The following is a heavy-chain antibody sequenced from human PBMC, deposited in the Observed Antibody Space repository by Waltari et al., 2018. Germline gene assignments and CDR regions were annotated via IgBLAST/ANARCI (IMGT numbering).Heavy chain of an antibody. CDR2: IGYDGSNK. D-gene: IGHD3-22*01. J-gene: IGHJ1*01. CDR1: GFTFSSYG. Sequence: QVQLVESGGGVVQPGRSLRLSCAASGFTFSSYGMHWVRQAPGKGLEGVAVIGYDGSNKYYADSVKGRFTISRDNSKNTLYLQMNSLRAEDTAVYYCGRAREYYYDSSGYHFQHWGQGTLVTVSS. CDR3: GRAREYYYDSSGYHFQH. V-gene: IGHV3-33*01.